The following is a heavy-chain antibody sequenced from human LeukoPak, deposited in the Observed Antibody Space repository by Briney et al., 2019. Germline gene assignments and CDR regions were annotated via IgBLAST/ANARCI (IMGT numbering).Heavy chain of an antibody. Sequence: SETLSLTCAVYGGSFSGYYWSWIRQPPGKGLEWIGEINHSGSTYYSPTLKSRVTISRDTSRNHFSLNLTSVTAADTAVYYCARGTGNTVFDQWGQGTLVTVSS. CDR3: ARGTGNTVFDQ. V-gene: IGHV4-34*01. J-gene: IGHJ4*02. CDR1: GGSFSGYY. CDR2: INHSGST.